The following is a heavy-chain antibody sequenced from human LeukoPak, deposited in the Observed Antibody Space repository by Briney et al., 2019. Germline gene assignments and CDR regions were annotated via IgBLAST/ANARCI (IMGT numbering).Heavy chain of an antibody. CDR2: IYCSGDT. J-gene: IGHJ6*03. Sequence: AETLTLSCVVSGGSISSYYWSWIRQPPRKGLEWVGSIYCSGDTNYNPSFKSRVTISADKSNGHSSLKWSSVTAADTAVYYCPRHGNLVVPANYYYRDVWGKGTTVTVSS. D-gene: IGHD2-2*01. V-gene: IGHV4-59*08. CDR3: PRHGNLVVPANYYYRDV. CDR1: GGSISSYY.